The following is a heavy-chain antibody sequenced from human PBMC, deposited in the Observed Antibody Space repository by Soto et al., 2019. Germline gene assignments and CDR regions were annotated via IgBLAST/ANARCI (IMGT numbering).Heavy chain of an antibody. V-gene: IGHV3-7*03. Sequence: EVQLVDSGGGLVQPGGSLTLSCAASGFTFSHHWMTCVRQAPGRGLEWVAHISQDGSEKFYVDSVKGRFTISRDNAQNSLSLQVNSLRDEDTAVYYCARGHYCLDVWGQGTTVTVSS. CDR2: ISQDGSEK. CDR3: ARGHYCLDV. CDR1: GFTFSHHW. J-gene: IGHJ6*02.